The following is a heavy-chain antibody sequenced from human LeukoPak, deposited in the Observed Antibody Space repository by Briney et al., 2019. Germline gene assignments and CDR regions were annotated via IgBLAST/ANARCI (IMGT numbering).Heavy chain of an antibody. J-gene: IGHJ6*02. Sequence: SETLSLTCAVYGGSFSGYYWSWIRQPPGKGLEWIGEINHSGSTNYNPSLKSRVTISVDTSKTQFSLKLSSVTAADTAVYYCARGFLLAVPYYYYGMDVWGQGTTVTVSS. D-gene: IGHD2-15*01. V-gene: IGHV4-34*01. CDR1: GGSFSGYY. CDR3: ARGFLLAVPYYYYGMDV. CDR2: INHSGST.